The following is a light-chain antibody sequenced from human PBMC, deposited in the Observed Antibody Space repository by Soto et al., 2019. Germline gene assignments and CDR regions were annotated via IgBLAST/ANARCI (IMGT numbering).Light chain of an antibody. J-gene: IGKJ4*02. CDR1: QSVSSY. CDR2: DAS. Sequence: IAAAQPRAAQSLYPGDRGTLSCRASQSVSSYLAWYQQKPGQAPRLLIYDASNRATGIPARFSGSGSGTDFTLTISSLEPEDFAVYYCQQRSNWPLTFGGGTKVDIK. CDR3: QQRSNWPLT. V-gene: IGKV3-11*01.